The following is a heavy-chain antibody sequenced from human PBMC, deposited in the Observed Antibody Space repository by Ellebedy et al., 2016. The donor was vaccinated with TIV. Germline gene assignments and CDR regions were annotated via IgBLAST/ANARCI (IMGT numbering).Heavy chain of an antibody. D-gene: IGHD2-2*01. CDR2: ISANNGDT. Sequence: AASVKVSCKASGFTFTSYGFTWVRQAPGQGLEWMGWISANNGDTHYAQKVQGRVTMTTDTSTSTAYMDVRSLRSDDTAVYYCARKGTSLPLDYWGQGTLVTVSS. V-gene: IGHV1-18*01. CDR1: GFTFTSYG. CDR3: ARKGTSLPLDY. J-gene: IGHJ4*02.